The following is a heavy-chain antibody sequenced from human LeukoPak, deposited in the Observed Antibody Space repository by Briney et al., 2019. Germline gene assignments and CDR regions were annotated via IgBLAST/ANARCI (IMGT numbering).Heavy chain of an antibody. CDR2: IRYDGSNK. D-gene: IGHD5-18*01. CDR1: GFTFDDYA. J-gene: IGHJ4*02. CDR3: ARDLSGVTGYTYGRGIDY. Sequence: PGGSLRLSCAASGFTFDDYAMHWVRQAPGKGLEWVAFIRYDGSNKYYADSVKGRFTISRDNSKNTLYLQMNSLRAEDTAVYYCARDLSGVTGYTYGRGIDYWGQGTLVTVSS. V-gene: IGHV3-30*02.